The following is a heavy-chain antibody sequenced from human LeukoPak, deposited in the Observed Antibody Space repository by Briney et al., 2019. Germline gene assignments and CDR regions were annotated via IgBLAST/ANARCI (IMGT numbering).Heavy chain of an antibody. J-gene: IGHJ4*02. CDR1: GGSLSDYY. CDR3: ARSRVLWFGELLHGIYDY. V-gene: IGHV4-34*01. D-gene: IGHD3-10*01. CDR2: INPRGGT. Sequence: SETLTLTCAIYGGSLSDYYWCWIRQPPGKGLEWLGEINPRGGTKFNPSLKSRVNISVDTSKNQFSLKLSSVTAADTAVYYCARSRVLWFGELLHGIYDYWGQGTLVTVSS.